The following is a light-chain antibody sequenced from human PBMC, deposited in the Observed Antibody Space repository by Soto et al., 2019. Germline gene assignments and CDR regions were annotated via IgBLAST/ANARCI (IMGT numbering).Light chain of an antibody. CDR2: AAS. CDR1: QNISNY. CDR3: QQSYTTPRT. V-gene: IGKV1-39*01. J-gene: IGKJ2*01. Sequence: DIQMTQSPSSLSASVGDSVTITCRPSQNISNYLNWYQQKPGKAPNLLIYAASSSHSAVPSRFSGSGSGTDFTLTISSLQPEDFATYCCQQSYTTPRTFGQGTKLQIK.